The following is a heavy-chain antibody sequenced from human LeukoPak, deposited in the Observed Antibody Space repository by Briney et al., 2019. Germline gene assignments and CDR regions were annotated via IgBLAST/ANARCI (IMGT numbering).Heavy chain of an antibody. V-gene: IGHV4-34*01. Sequence: PSETLSLTCSVYGGSFSGHYWSWIRQPPGKGLEWIGEINHSGSTNYNPSLKSRVAISVDTSKNQFSLKLNSVTAADTAVYYCARALGAFDIWGQGTMVTVS. CDR2: INHSGST. CDR1: GGSFSGHY. J-gene: IGHJ3*02. CDR3: ARALGAFDI.